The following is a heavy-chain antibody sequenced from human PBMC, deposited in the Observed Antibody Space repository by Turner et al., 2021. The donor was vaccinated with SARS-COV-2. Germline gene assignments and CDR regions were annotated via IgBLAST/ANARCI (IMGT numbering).Heavy chain of an antibody. CDR3: ARVNYGGVTVRDYYSYYGMDV. J-gene: IGHJ6*02. D-gene: IGHD2-21*02. CDR2: ISHSGST. CDR1: GGSFSGYH. V-gene: IGHV4-34*01. Sequence: QVQLQQWGAGLLTPSETLSRTCAAYGGSFSGYHWSWIRQSPGKGLEWIGEISHSGSTTYNPSLKSRVTLSVDRSKIQFSLRLSSVTAADTAVYYCARVNYGGVTVRDYYSYYGMDVWGQGTTVTVS.